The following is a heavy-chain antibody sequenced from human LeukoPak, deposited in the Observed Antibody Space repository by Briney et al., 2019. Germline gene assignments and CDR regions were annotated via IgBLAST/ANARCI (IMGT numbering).Heavy chain of an antibody. Sequence: GESLKISCKGSGYSLSTYWIGWVRQMPGKGLEWMGIIYPGDSDTRYSPSFQGQVTISVDKSINTAYLQWSSLKPSDTAIYYCARTISIGYCSGDNCYSDYWGQGTLVTVSS. CDR3: ARTISIGYCSGDNCYSDY. D-gene: IGHD2-15*01. J-gene: IGHJ4*02. CDR1: GYSLSTYW. CDR2: IYPGDSDT. V-gene: IGHV5-51*01.